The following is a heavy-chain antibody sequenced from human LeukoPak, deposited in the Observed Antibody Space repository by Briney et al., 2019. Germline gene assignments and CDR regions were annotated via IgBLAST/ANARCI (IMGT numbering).Heavy chain of an antibody. J-gene: IGHJ3*02. CDR1: GYTFTGYY. CDR2: INPNGGGT. CDR3: ARDGSLMGGYSGSEFAFDI. Sequence: ASVKVSCKASGYTFTGYYMHWVRQAPGQGLEWMGWINPNGGGTNYAQKFQGRVTMTRDTSISTAYMELSRLRSDDTAVYYCARDGSLMGGYSGSEFAFDIWGQGTMVIVSS. D-gene: IGHD5-12*01. V-gene: IGHV1-2*02.